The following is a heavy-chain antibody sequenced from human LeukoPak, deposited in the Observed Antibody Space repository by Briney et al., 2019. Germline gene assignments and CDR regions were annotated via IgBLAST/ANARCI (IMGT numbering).Heavy chain of an antibody. V-gene: IGHV4-34*01. J-gene: IGHJ5*02. CDR3: ARGTTAGYSSSWYSWFDP. CDR2: INHSGST. CDR1: GGSFGGYY. D-gene: IGHD6-13*01. Sequence: SETLSLTCAVYGGSFGGYYWSWIRQPPRKGLEWIGEINHSGSTNYKPSLKSRVTISVDTSKNQFSLKPSSVTAADTAAYYCARGTTAGYSSSWYSWFDPWGQGTLVTVSS.